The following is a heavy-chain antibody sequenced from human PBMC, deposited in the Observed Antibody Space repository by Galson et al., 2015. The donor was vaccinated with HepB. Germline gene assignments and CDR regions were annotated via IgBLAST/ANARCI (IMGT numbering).Heavy chain of an antibody. Sequence: SLRLSCAASGFTFSSYAMNWVRQAPGKGLEWVSAISGSGASTYYAGSVKGRFTVSRDNPKDTLNRQIINLRAEDTAVYYCGKAHISSTPDDAFDIWGQGTMVTVSS. CDR1: GFTFSSYA. CDR2: ISGSGAST. D-gene: IGHD6-6*01. J-gene: IGHJ3*02. CDR3: GKAHISSTPDDAFDI. V-gene: IGHV3-23*01.